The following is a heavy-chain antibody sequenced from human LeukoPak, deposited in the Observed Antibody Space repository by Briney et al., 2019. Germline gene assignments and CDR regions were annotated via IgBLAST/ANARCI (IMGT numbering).Heavy chain of an antibody. CDR3: ARGFPYSGSPTNWFDP. CDR2: TYYRSKWYN. D-gene: IGHD1-26*01. Sequence: SQTLSLTCAVSGDSVSSNSAAWNWSRQSPSRGLEWLGRTYYRSKWYNDYAVSVKSRITINPDTSKNQFSLQLNSVTPEDTAVYYCARGFPYSGSPTNWFDPWGQGTLVTVSS. CDR1: GDSVSSNSAA. V-gene: IGHV6-1*01. J-gene: IGHJ5*02.